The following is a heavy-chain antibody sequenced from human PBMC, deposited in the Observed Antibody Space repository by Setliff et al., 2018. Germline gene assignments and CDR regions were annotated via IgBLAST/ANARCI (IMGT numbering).Heavy chain of an antibody. CDR2: IHYSGTT. D-gene: IGHD2-15*01. CDR3: ARENGYGSGGACYFMFDY. V-gene: IGHV4-59*11. CDR1: GGSSSSHY. Sequence: PSETLSLTCTVSGGSSSSHYWSWIRQPPGKGLEWIGYIHYSGTTNYNPSLKSRVTLSLDTAKNRFSLELRAVTAADTALYYCARENGYGSGGACYFMFDYWGQGTLVTVSS. J-gene: IGHJ4*02.